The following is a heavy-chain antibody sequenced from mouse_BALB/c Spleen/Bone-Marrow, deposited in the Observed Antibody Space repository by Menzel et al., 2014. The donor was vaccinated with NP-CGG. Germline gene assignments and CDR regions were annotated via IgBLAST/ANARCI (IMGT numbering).Heavy chain of an antibody. D-gene: IGHD2-1*01. Sequence: DVKLQESGGGLVQPGGSLKLSCAASGFTFSSYTMSWVRQTPEKRLEWVAYISNGGGSTSYPDTVKGRFTISRDNAKNTLYLQMSSLKSEDTAMYYCARQIYFPYFDYWGQGTTLTVSS. CDR1: GFTFSSYT. CDR3: ARQIYFPYFDY. V-gene: IGHV5-12-2*01. CDR2: ISNGGGST. J-gene: IGHJ2*01.